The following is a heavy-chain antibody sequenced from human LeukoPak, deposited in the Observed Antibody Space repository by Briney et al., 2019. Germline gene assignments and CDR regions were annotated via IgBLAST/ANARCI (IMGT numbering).Heavy chain of an antibody. CDR2: IRYDGSTK. J-gene: IGHJ4*02. CDR3: AKSGGLAAAGLGY. Sequence: GGSLRLSCVASGFTFRDYAMHWVRQPPGKGLEWVAFIRYDGSTKYYADSVKGRFTISRDNSKNTLYLQMNSLRTEDTAVYYCAKSGGLAAAGLGYWGQGTLVTVSS. CDR1: GFTFRDYA. V-gene: IGHV3-30*02. D-gene: IGHD6-13*01.